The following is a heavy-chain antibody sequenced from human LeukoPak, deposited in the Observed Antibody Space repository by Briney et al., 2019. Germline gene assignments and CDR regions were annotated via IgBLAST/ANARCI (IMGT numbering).Heavy chain of an antibody. CDR3: ARGGDVYGSGPNWFDP. Sequence: GASVKVSCKASGYTFSSYYVHWVRQAPGQGLEWMGIINPSGGSTSYAQKFQGRVTMTRDTSTSTVYMELSSLRSEDTAVYYCARGGDVYGSGPNWFDPWGQGTLVTVSS. CDR2: INPSGGST. CDR1: GYTFSSYY. D-gene: IGHD3-10*01. V-gene: IGHV1-46*01. J-gene: IGHJ5*02.